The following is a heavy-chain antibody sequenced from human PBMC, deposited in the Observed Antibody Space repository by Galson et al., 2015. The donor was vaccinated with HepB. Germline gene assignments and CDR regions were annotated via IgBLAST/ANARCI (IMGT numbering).Heavy chain of an antibody. CDR2: IKSKTDGGTT. Sequence: SLRLSCAASGFTFSNAWMSWVRQAPGKGLEWVGRIKSKTDGGTTDYAAPVKGRFTISRDDSKNTLYLQMKSLKTEDTAVYYCTTVYMGSTGGEDVWGQGTTVTVSS. V-gene: IGHV3-15*01. CDR3: TTVYMGSTGGEDV. J-gene: IGHJ6*02. D-gene: IGHD2-2*01. CDR1: GFTFSNAW.